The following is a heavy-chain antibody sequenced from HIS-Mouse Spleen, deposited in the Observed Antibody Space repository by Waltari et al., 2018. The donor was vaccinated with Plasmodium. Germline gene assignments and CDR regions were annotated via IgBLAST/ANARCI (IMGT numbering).Heavy chain of an antibody. CDR3: ARDRRLAFDY. J-gene: IGHJ4*02. V-gene: IGHV3-30-3*01. Sequence: QVQLVESGGGVVQPGRSLRLSCAASGFTFSSYAMHWVRQAPGKGREGVAVISYDGSNKYYADSVKGRFTISRDNSKNTLYLQMNSLRAEDTAVYYCARDRRLAFDYWGQGTLVTVSS. CDR2: ISYDGSNK. CDR1: GFTFSSYA. D-gene: IGHD2-15*01.